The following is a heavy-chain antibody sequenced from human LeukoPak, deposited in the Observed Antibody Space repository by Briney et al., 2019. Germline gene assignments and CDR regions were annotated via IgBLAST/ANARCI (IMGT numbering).Heavy chain of an antibody. J-gene: IGHJ4*02. CDR2: INPSGGST. Sequence: ASVKVSCKASGYTFTSYYMHWVRQAPGQGLEWMRLINPSGGSTSYAQKFQGRVTMTRDTSTSTVYMELSSLRSEDTAVYYCARADSSPYYFDYWGQGTLVTVSS. V-gene: IGHV1-46*01. CDR3: ARADSSPYYFDY. D-gene: IGHD2-2*01. CDR1: GYTFTSYY.